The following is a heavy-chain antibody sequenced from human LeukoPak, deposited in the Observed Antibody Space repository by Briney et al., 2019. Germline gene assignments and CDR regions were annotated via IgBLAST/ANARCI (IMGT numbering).Heavy chain of an antibody. CDR2: ISSSSSYI. Sequence: PGGSLRLSCAASGFTFSTYGMHWVRQAPGKGLEWVSSISSSSSYIYYADSVKGRFTISRDNAKNSLYLQMNSLRAEDTAVYYCARGFGGAITLLDYWGQGTLVTVSS. CDR1: GFTFSTYG. CDR3: ARGFGGAITLLDY. D-gene: IGHD3-10*01. V-gene: IGHV3-21*01. J-gene: IGHJ4*02.